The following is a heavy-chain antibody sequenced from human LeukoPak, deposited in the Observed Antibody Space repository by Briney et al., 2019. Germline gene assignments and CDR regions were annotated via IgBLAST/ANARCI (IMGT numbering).Heavy chain of an antibody. CDR3: AKVNLGAYSSGWYPNFDY. J-gene: IGHJ4*02. Sequence: GGSLRLSCTASGFTFGDYAMSWVRQAPGKGLEWVGFIRSKAYGGTTEYAASVKGRFTISRDDSKSIAYLQMNSLKTEDTAVYYCAKVNLGAYSSGWYPNFDYWGQGTLVTVSS. D-gene: IGHD6-19*01. CDR2: IRSKAYGGTT. CDR1: GFTFGDYA. V-gene: IGHV3-49*04.